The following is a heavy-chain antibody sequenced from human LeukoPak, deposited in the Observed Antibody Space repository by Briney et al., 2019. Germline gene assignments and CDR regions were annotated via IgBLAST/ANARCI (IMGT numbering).Heavy chain of an antibody. D-gene: IGHD3/OR15-3a*01. J-gene: IGHJ4*02. CDR3: ARETQRFWPGY. Sequence: SETLSLTCTVSGGSISSSSYYWGWIRQPPGKGLEWIGSIYYSGSTYYNPSLKSRVTISVDTSKNQFSLKLSSVTAADTAVYYCARETQRFWPGYWGQGTLVTVSS. CDR1: GGSISSSSYY. V-gene: IGHV4-39*07. CDR2: IYYSGST.